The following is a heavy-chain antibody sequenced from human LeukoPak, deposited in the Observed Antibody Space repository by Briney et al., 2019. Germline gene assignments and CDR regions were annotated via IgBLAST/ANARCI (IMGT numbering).Heavy chain of an antibody. J-gene: IGHJ4*02. CDR3: ARMPLAGQYNDC. CDR1: GFTFSSYE. Sequence: GGSLRLSCAASGFTFSSYEMNWVRQAPGKGLEWVSYISGSGGGIYYAGSVKGRFTMSRDNARNSPYLQMSSLRAEDTAVYYCARMPLAGQYNDCWGQGTLVTVSS. V-gene: IGHV3-48*03. CDR2: ISGSGGGI. D-gene: IGHD6-19*01.